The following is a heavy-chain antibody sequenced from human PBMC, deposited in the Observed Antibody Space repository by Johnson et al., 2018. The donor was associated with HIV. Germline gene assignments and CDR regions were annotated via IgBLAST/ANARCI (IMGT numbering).Heavy chain of an antibody. Sequence: MLLVESGGGLIQPGGSLRLSCAASGFTVSSNYMSWVRQAPGKGLEWVSGISWNSGSIGYADSVKGRFTISRDNAKNSLYLQMNSLRAEDTAVYYCARAPHPQWQWLPPVAFDIWGQGTMVTVSS. J-gene: IGHJ3*02. CDR3: ARAPHPQWQWLPPVAFDI. CDR1: GFTVSSNY. D-gene: IGHD6-19*01. V-gene: IGHV3-48*04. CDR2: ISWNSGSI.